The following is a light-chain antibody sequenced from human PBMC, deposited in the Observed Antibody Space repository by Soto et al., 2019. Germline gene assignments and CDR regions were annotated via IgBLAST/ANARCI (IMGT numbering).Light chain of an antibody. Sequence: EIVLTQSPGSLSLSPGERATLSCRASQSVSSSYLAWYQQKPGQAPRLLIYGASSRATGIPDRFSGSGSGTDFTLTIRRLEPEDFAVYYCQQYGRSLVGGGTKVDIK. J-gene: IGKJ4*01. CDR3: QQYGRSL. CDR2: GAS. CDR1: QSVSSSY. V-gene: IGKV3-20*01.